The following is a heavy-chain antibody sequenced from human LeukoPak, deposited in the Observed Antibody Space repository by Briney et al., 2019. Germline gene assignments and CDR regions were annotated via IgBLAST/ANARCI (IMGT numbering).Heavy chain of an antibody. CDR1: GYTFTGYY. D-gene: IGHD6-6*01. J-gene: IGHJ4*02. V-gene: IGHV1-2*06. CDR3: AREGSSSVGSFDY. CDR2: INPNSGGT. Sequence: ASVKVSCKASGYTFTGYYMHWVRQAPGQGLEWMGRINPNSGGTNYAQKLQGRVTMTTDTSTSTAYMELRSLRSDDTAVYYCAREGSSSVGSFDYWGQGTLVTVSS.